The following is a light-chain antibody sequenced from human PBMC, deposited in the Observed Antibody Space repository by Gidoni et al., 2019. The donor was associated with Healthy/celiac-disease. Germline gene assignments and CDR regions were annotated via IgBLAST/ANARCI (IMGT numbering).Light chain of an antibody. Sequence: NVMTQSPLSLPVTPGEPAPSPCRSSQSLLHSNGYNYLDWYLQKPGQSPQLLIYSGSNRASGVPDRFSGSGSGTDFTLNISRVEAEDVGVYYCMQALQTPLTFGGGTKVEIK. V-gene: IGKV2-28*01. CDR2: SGS. CDR3: MQALQTPLT. CDR1: QSLLHSNGYNY. J-gene: IGKJ4*01.